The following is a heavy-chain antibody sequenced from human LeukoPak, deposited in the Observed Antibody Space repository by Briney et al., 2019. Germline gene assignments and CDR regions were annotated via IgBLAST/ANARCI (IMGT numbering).Heavy chain of an antibody. V-gene: IGHV4-59*12. D-gene: IGHD6-19*01. Sequence: PSETLSLTCTVSGGSISSYYWSWIRQPPGKGLEWIGYIYYSGSTNYNPSLKSRVTISADTSKNQFSLKLSSVTAADTAVYYCARVRPKPYSSGWYFDYWGQGTLVTVSS. CDR2: IYYSGST. CDR3: ARVRPKPYSSGWYFDY. CDR1: GGSISSYY. J-gene: IGHJ4*02.